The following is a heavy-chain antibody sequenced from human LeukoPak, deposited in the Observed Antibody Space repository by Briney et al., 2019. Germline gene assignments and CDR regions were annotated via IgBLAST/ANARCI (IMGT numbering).Heavy chain of an antibody. D-gene: IGHD6-13*01. CDR2: IYHSGGT. CDR3: ARGGSSWPSSPSNWFDP. J-gene: IGHJ5*02. Sequence: SETLSLTCAVSGGSISSGGYSWSWIRQPPGKGLEWIGYIYHSGGTYYNPSLKSRVTISVDTSKNQFSLKLSSVTAADTAVYYCARGGSSWPSSPSNWFDPWGQGTLVTVSS. CDR1: GGSISSGGYS. V-gene: IGHV4-30-2*01.